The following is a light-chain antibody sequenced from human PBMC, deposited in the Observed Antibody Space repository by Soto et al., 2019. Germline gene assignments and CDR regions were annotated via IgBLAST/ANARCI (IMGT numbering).Light chain of an antibody. CDR1: NSDVGGYNS. CDR2: AVS. J-gene: IGLJ3*02. V-gene: IGLV2-11*01. Sequence: QSALTQPRSVSGSPGQSVTISCTGTNSDVGGYNSVSWYQQLPGKAPKLMISAVSQRPSGVPDRFSGSKSGNTASLTISGLQADDEADYFCFSYPASDLWVFGGGTKVTVL. CDR3: FSYPASDLWV.